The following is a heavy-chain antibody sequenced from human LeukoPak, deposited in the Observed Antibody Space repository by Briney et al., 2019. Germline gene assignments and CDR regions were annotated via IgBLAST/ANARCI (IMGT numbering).Heavy chain of an antibody. CDR1: GYSISSGYY. D-gene: IGHD4-11*01. CDR2: IYHSGST. CDR3: ESIDYTKYYYYMDV. J-gene: IGHJ6*03. V-gene: IGHV4-38-2*02. Sequence: PSETLSLTCTVSGYSISSGYYWGWIRQPPGKGLEWIGSIYHSGSTYYNPSLKSRVTISVDTSKNQFSLKLSSVTAADTAVYYCESIDYTKYYYYMDVWGKGTTVTISS.